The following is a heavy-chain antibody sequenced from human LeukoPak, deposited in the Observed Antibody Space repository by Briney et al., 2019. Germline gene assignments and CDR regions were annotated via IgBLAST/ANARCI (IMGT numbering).Heavy chain of an antibody. J-gene: IGHJ4*02. CDR2: INAGNGNT. V-gene: IGHV1-3*01. CDR3: ARWDVDTANDY. Sequence: GASVTVSCTASGYTFTNNAMHWVRQAPGQRLEWMGWINAGNGNTKYSQKFQGRVTITRDTSASTAYMELSSLRSEDTAVYYCARWDVDTANDYWGQGTLVTVSS. D-gene: IGHD5-18*01. CDR1: GYTFTNNA.